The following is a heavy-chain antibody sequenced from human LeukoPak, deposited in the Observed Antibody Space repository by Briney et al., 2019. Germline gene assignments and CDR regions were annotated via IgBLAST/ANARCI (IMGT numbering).Heavy chain of an antibody. Sequence: PSETLSLTCTASGASINIYTYYWGWIRQPPGKGLEWIGSVSYSGSPYYNPSLTSRATISVDTSRNQVSLKLTSVTAADTAVYYCARGPSGLRSPFNTWGQGTTVTVSS. CDR2: VSYSGSP. CDR3: ARGPSGLRSPFNT. V-gene: IGHV4-39*07. CDR1: GASINIYTYY. D-gene: IGHD5-12*01. J-gene: IGHJ3*02.